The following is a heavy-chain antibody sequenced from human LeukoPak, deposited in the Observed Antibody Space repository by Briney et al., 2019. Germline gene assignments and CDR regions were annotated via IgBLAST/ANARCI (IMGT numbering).Heavy chain of an antibody. CDR1: GFTFSSYG. D-gene: IGHD1-26*01. Sequence: PGGSLRLSCAASGFTFSSYGMHWVRQAPGKGLEWAAVISYDGSNKYYADSVKGRFTISRDNSKNTLYLQMNSLRAEDTAVYYCAKGRPSIVGTTAEFDYWGQGTLVTVSS. CDR3: AKGRPSIVGTTAEFDY. V-gene: IGHV3-30*18. CDR2: ISYDGSNK. J-gene: IGHJ4*02.